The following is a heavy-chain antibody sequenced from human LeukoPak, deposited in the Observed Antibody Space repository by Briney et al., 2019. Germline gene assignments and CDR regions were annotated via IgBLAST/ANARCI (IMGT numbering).Heavy chain of an antibody. Sequence: GGSLRLSCAASGFTFSSYGMHWVRQAPGKGLEWVANIKQDGSEKYYVDSVKGRLTISRDNAKNSLYLQMNSLRAEDTAVYYCARAAYSSSLDFDYWGQGTLVTVSS. D-gene: IGHD6-13*01. J-gene: IGHJ4*02. CDR1: GFTFSSYG. CDR3: ARAAYSSSLDFDY. CDR2: IKQDGSEK. V-gene: IGHV3-7*01.